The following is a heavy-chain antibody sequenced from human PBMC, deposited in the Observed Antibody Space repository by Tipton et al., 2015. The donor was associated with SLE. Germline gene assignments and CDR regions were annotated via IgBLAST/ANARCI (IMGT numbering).Heavy chain of an antibody. Sequence: SLRLSCAASGFSVSSNYMSWVRQAPGKGLEWVSVIYSGDNTYYADSVKGRFTISRDNSKNTLYLQMNSLRAEDTAIYYCARDRLPDYWGQGTLVTVSS. J-gene: IGHJ4*02. CDR3: ARDRLPDY. D-gene: IGHD2-15*01. V-gene: IGHV3-53*01. CDR1: GFSVSSNY. CDR2: IYSGDNT.